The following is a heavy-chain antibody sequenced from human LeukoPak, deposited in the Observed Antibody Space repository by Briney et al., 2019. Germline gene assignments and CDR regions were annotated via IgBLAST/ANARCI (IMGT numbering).Heavy chain of an antibody. D-gene: IGHD3-22*01. CDR3: ARATSYYYDSSGYYIDY. CDR1: GGSISSYY. CDR2: IYYSGST. Sequence: SETLSLTRTVSGGSISSYYWSWIRQPPGKGLEWIGYIYYSGSTNYNPSLKSRVTISVDTSKNQFSLKLSSVTAADTAVCYCARATSYYYDSSGYYIDYWGQGTLVTVSS. J-gene: IGHJ4*02. V-gene: IGHV4-59*01.